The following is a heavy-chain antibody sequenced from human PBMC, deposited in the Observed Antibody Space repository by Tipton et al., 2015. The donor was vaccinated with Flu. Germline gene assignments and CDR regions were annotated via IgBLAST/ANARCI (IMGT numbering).Heavy chain of an antibody. CDR1: GFTVSSNY. CDR3: ARELLATGDV. D-gene: IGHD4-23*01. CDR2: IYSGGST. J-gene: IGHJ6*02. V-gene: IGHV3-66*02. Sequence: GSLRLSCAASGFTVSSNYMSWVRQAPGKGLEWVSVIYSGGSTFYAASVKARFTISRDSSKNTVYLQMNSLRAEDTAVYYCARELLATGDVWGQGTTVTVSS.